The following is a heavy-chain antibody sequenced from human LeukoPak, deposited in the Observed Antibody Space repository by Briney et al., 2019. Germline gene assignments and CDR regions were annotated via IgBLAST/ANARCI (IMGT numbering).Heavy chain of an antibody. CDR2: ISSSSSYI. CDR3: ARGLRSYSYFDY. J-gene: IGHJ4*02. V-gene: IGHV3-21*01. Sequence: GGSLRLSCAASGFTFSSYSMNWVRQAPGEGLEWVSSISSSSSYIYYADSVKGRFTISRDNAKNSLYLQMNSLRAEDTAVYYCARGLRSYSYFDYWGQGTLVTVSS. D-gene: IGHD4-17*01. CDR1: GFTFSSYS.